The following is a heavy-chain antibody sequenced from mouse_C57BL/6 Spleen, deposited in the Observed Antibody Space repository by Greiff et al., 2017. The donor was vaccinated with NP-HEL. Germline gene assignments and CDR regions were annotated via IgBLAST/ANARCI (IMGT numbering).Heavy chain of an antibody. D-gene: IGHD2-4*01. V-gene: IGHV6-6*01. CDR2: IRNKANNPAT. J-gene: IGHJ3*01. CDR3: TPSIYYDYDGGFAY. CDR1: GFTFSDAW. Sequence: EVKLMESGGGLVQPGGSMKLSCAASGFTFSDAWMDWVRQSPEKGLEWVAEIRNKANNPATYYAESVKGRFTISRDDSKSSVYLQMNSLRAEDTGIYYCTPSIYYDYDGGFAYWGQGTLVTVSA.